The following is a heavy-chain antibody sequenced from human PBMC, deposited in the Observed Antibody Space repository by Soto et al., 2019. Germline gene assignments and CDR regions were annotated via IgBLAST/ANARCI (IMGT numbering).Heavy chain of an antibody. V-gene: IGHV3-48*02. CDR3: ARETQIQLWPRSYYGMDV. J-gene: IGHJ6*02. CDR2: ISSSSSTI. Sequence: PGGSLRLSCAASGFTFSSYSMNWVRQAPGKGLEWVSYISSSSSTIYYADSVKGRFTISRDNAKNSLYLQMNSLRDEDTAVYYCARETQIQLWPRSYYGMDVWGQGTTVPVSS. CDR1: GFTFSSYS. D-gene: IGHD5-18*01.